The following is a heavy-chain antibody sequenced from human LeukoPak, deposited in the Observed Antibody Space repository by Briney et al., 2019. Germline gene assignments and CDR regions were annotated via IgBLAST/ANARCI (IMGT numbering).Heavy chain of an antibody. CDR3: ARGRVRGSGSYMGY. CDR2: INHSGST. D-gene: IGHD3-10*01. CDR1: GGSFSGYY. J-gene: IGHJ4*02. Sequence: PSETLSLTCAVYGGSFSGYYWSWIRQPPGKGPEWIGEINHSGSTNYNPSLKSRVTISVDTSKNQFSLKLSSVTAADTAVYYCARGRVRGSGSYMGYWGQGTLVTVSS. V-gene: IGHV4-34*01.